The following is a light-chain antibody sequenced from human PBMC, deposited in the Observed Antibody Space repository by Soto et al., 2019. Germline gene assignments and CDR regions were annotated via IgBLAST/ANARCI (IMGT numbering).Light chain of an antibody. CDR3: QQSYRTPLT. CDR1: QTVRNNY. Sequence: EFVLTQSPGTLSLSPVARATLSCRASQTVRNNYLAWYQQKPGQAPRLLIYDASSRATGIPDRFSGGGSGTEFTLTSNSLQPEDFATYYCQQSYRTPLTFGGGTKV. CDR2: DAS. V-gene: IGKV3D-20*02. J-gene: IGKJ4*01.